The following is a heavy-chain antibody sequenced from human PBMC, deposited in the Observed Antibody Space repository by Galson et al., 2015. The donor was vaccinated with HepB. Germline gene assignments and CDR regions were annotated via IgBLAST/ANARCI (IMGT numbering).Heavy chain of an antibody. V-gene: IGHV3-72*01. Sequence: SLRLSCAASGFTFSDHYMDWVRQAPGKGLEWVGRTRNKANSYTTEYAASVKGRFTISRDDSKNSLYLQMNSLKTEDTAVYYCARENAVLGGSSDYGMDVWGQGTTVTVSS. CDR1: GFTFSDHY. CDR3: ARENAVLGGSSDYGMDV. CDR2: TRNKANSYTT. D-gene: IGHD1-26*01. J-gene: IGHJ6*02.